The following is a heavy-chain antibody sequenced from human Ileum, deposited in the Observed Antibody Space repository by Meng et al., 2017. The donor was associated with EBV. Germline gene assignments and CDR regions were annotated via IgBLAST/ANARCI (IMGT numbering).Heavy chain of an antibody. CDR2: IYYSGST. J-gene: IGHJ4*02. Sequence: QRALQGSGPGLVKPSETLSLTCTVSGGSISSSSYYWGWIRQPPGKGLEWIGSIYYSGSTYYNPSLKSRVTISVDTSKNQFSLKLSSVTAADTAVYYCARSIVVVPAAIYYWGQGTLVTVSS. V-gene: IGHV4-39*01. CDR1: GGSISSSSYY. D-gene: IGHD2-2*01. CDR3: ARSIVVVPAAIYY.